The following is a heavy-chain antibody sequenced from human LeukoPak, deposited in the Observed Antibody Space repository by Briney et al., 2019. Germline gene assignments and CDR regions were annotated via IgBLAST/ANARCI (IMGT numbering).Heavy chain of an antibody. CDR2: ISAYNGYT. J-gene: IGHJ3*02. CDR3: AGERISGYYLGAFDI. V-gene: IGHV1-18*01. D-gene: IGHD3-22*01. Sequence: ASVKVSCKASGYTFTTYGISWVRQAPGQGGEGMGLISAYNGYTHYAQKFQGRVTMHTHTSTNAPNMAVNGLRADHAAGYYFAGERISGYYLGAFDIWGQGTMVTVSS. CDR1: GYTFTTYG.